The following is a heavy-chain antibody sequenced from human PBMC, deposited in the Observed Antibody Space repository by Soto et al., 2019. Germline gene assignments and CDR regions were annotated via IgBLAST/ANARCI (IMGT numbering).Heavy chain of an antibody. J-gene: IGHJ5*02. CDR1: GYSISSGYY. CDR2: IYHGGST. V-gene: IGHV4-38-2*01. CDR3: AGGGGWIATTYGWFDP. Sequence: SETLSLTCAVSGYSISSGYYWGRLRQPPGKGLEWIGSIYHGGSTYYNPSLRSRVTISIDRSKNQFSLKLSSVTAADTAVYYCAGGGGWIATTYGWFDPWGQGTLVTVSS. D-gene: IGHD5-12*01.